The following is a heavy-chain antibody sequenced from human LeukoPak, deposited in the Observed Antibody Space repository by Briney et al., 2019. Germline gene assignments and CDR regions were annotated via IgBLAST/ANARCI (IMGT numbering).Heavy chain of an antibody. CDR3: ARDKSAGADTGSSFYY. Sequence: GGSLRLSCAASGFIFTGYFMSWVRQAPGKGLEWVASIKQDGSEKYYVDSVKGRFTFSRDNAKNSLYLQMDSLRAEDTAVYYCARDKSAGADTGSSFYYWGQGALVTVSS. V-gene: IGHV3-7*03. CDR2: IKQDGSEK. CDR1: GFIFTGYF. D-gene: IGHD3-10*01. J-gene: IGHJ4*02.